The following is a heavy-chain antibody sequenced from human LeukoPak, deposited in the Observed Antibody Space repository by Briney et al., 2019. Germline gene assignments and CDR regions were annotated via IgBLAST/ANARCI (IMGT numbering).Heavy chain of an antibody. V-gene: IGHV4-59*01. D-gene: IGHD2-15*01. Sequence: KPSETLSLTCTVSGGSISSYYWSWIRQPAGKGLEWIGYVYYSGSTNYNPSLKSRVTISVDTSKNQFSLKLSSVTAADTAVYYCARVSGGWYYYYGMDVWGQGTTVTVSS. CDR2: VYYSGST. CDR1: GGSISSYY. CDR3: ARVSGGWYYYYGMDV. J-gene: IGHJ6*02.